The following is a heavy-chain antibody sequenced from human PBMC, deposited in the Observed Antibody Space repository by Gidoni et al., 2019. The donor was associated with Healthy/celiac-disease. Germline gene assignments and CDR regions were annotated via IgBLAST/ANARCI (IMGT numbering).Heavy chain of an antibody. V-gene: IGHV3-21*01. CDR2: IISSSSYI. CDR3: ARTGAYYDFWSGHSDY. CDR1: GVTFSSYS. J-gene: IGHJ4*02. Sequence: EVQLVESGGGLVKPGGSLRLSCAASGVTFSSYSMNWVRQAPGKGLEWVSSIISSSSYIYYADSVKGRFTISRDNAKNSLYLQMNSLRAEDTAVYYCARTGAYYDFWSGHSDYWGQGTLVTVSS. D-gene: IGHD3-3*01.